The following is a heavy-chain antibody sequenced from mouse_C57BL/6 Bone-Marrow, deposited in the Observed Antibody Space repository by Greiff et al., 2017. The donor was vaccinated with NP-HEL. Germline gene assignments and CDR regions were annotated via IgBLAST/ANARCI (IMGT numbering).Heavy chain of an antibody. CDR2: ISDGGSYT. CDR1: GFTFSSYA. V-gene: IGHV5-4*01. D-gene: IGHD2-12*01. CDR3: ASYSYPFAY. J-gene: IGHJ3*01. Sequence: EVQLVESGGGLVKPGGSLKLSCAASGFTFSSYAMSWVRQTPEKRLEWVATISDGGSYTYYPDNVKGRFTISRDNAKNNLYLQMSHLKSEDTAMYYCASYSYPFAYWGQGTLVTVSA.